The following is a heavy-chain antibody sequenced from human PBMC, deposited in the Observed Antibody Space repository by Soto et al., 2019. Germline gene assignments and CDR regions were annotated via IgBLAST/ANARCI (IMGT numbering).Heavy chain of an antibody. CDR1: GFTFSSYG. CDR3: AKPRQITALRLYYFDY. Sequence: QVQLVESGGGVVQPGRSLRLSCAASGFTFSSYGMHWVRQAPGKGLEWVAVISYDGSNKYYADSVEGRFTISRDNSKNTLYLQMNCLRAEDTAVYYCAKPRQITALRLYYFDYWGQGTLVTVSS. V-gene: IGHV3-30*18. CDR2: ISYDGSNK. D-gene: IGHD2-15*01. J-gene: IGHJ4*02.